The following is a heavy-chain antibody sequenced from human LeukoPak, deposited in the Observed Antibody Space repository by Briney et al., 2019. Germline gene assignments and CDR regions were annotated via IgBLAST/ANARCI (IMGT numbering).Heavy chain of an antibody. CDR2: MYSSGST. CDR1: GGSISITSYY. V-gene: IGHV4-39*07. J-gene: IGHJ6*03. CDR3: ARGRRYCSSTSCYATDYYYYMDV. D-gene: IGHD2-2*01. Sequence: PSETLSLTCTVSGGSISITSYYWGWIRQPPGKGLEWIGSMYSSGSTYYNPSLKSRVTISVDTSKNQFSLKLSSVTAADTAVYYCARGRRYCSSTSCYATDYYYYMDVWGKGTTVTVSS.